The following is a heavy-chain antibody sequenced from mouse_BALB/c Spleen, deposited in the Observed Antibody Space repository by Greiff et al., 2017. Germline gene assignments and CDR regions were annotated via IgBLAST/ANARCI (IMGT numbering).Heavy chain of an antibody. CDR1: GYTFTSYW. J-gene: IGHJ2*01. Sequence: QVQLQQPGAELVKPGASVKLSCKASGYTFTSYWMHWVKQRPGQGLEWIGEINPSNGRTNYNEKFKSKATLTVDKSSSTAYMQLSSLTSEDSAVYYCAKTTVVHFDYWGQGTTLTVSS. CDR3: AKTTVVHFDY. D-gene: IGHD1-1*01. V-gene: IGHV1S81*02. CDR2: INPSNGRT.